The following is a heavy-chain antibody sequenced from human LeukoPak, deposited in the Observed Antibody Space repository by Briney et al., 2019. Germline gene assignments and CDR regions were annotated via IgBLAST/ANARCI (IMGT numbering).Heavy chain of an antibody. CDR3: AALELLWFGELFWDY. V-gene: IGHV1-24*01. J-gene: IGHJ4*02. CDR2: FDPEDGET. Sequence: ASVKVSCKVSGYTLTELSMHWVRQAPGKGLEWMGGFDPEDGETIYAQKFQGGVTMTEDTSTDTAYMELSSLRSEDTAVYYCAALELLWFGELFWDYWGQGTLVTVSS. CDR1: GYTLTELS. D-gene: IGHD3-10*01.